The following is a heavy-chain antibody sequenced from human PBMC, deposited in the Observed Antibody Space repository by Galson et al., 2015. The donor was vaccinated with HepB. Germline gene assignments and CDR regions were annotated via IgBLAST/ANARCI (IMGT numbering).Heavy chain of an antibody. CDR3: ATAGSITMIVVVRAFDI. D-gene: IGHD3-22*01. Sequence: SVKVSCKVSGYTLTELSMHWVRQAPGKGLEWMGGFDPEDGETIYAQKFQGRVTMTEDTSTDTAYMELSSLRSEDTAVYYCATAGSITMIVVVRAFDIWGQGTMVTVSS. CDR1: GYTLTELS. J-gene: IGHJ3*02. CDR2: FDPEDGET. V-gene: IGHV1-24*01.